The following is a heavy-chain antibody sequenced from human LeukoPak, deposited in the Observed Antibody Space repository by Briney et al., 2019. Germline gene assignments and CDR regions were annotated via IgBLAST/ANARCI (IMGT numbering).Heavy chain of an antibody. J-gene: IGHJ4*02. CDR1: GGSFSGYY. CDR2: INHSGST. D-gene: IGHD6-13*01. Sequence: SETLSLTCAVYGGSFSGYYRSWIRQPPGKGLEWIGEINHSGSTNYNPSLKSRVTISVDTSKNQFSLKLSSVTAADTAVYYCARLGARVAAAGRFDYWGQGTLVTVSS. CDR3: ARLGARVAAAGRFDY. V-gene: IGHV4-34*01.